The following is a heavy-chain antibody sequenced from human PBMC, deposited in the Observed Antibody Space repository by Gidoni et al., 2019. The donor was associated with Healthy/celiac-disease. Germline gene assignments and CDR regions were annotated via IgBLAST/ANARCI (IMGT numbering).Heavy chain of an antibody. V-gene: IGHV2-5*02. Sequence: QITLKESGPTLVKPTQTLTLTCTFSGFSLSTSGVGVGWIRQPPGKALEWLALIYWDDDKRYSPSLKSRLTITKDTSKNQVVLTMTNMDPVDTATYYCAHSFLPVAAADYHWFDPWGQGTLVTVSS. CDR1: GFSLSTSGVG. D-gene: IGHD6-13*01. J-gene: IGHJ5*02. CDR2: IYWDDDK. CDR3: AHSFLPVAAADYHWFDP.